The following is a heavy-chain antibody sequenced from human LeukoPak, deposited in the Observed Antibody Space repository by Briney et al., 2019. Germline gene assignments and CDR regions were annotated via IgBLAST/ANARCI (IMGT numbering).Heavy chain of an antibody. CDR3: ARTLTGMAVAGPKGFDY. J-gene: IGHJ4*02. Sequence: GGSLRLPCAASGFTFSSYSMNWVRQAPGKGLEWVSYISTSSGTIYYADSVKGRFTISRDNAKNSLYLQMNSLRDEDTAVYYCARTLTGMAVAGPKGFDYWGQGSLVTVSS. D-gene: IGHD6-19*01. CDR1: GFTFSSYS. CDR2: ISTSSGTI. V-gene: IGHV3-48*02.